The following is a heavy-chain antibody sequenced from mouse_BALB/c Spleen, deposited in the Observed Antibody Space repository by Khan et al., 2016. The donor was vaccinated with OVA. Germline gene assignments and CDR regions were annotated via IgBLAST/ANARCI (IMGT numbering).Heavy chain of an antibody. Sequence: MQLEESGPEVVKPGASVKISCKASGYTFTDYNMDWVKQRHGKSLEWLGYFFPNSGGSGYNQKFKTKATLTVDISSSTAYMDLRSQTSDDSAVYYCVRSGYGFFAFWGQGTLVTVSA. CDR3: VRSGYGFFAF. D-gene: IGHD1-2*01. CDR2: FFPNSGGS. V-gene: IGHV1S29*02. CDR1: GYTFTDYN. J-gene: IGHJ3*01.